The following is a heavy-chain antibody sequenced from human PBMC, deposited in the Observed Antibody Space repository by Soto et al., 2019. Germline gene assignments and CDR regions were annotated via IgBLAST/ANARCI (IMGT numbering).Heavy chain of an antibody. CDR2: ISYDGGNT. J-gene: IGHJ6*02. CDR1: GFTFSSYA. V-gene: IGHV3-30*18. Sequence: HPGGSLSLSCAASGFTFSSYAMRWVRQAPGKGLEKVSVISYDGGNTYYADSVKGRFTISRDNSKNTLYLQMNSLRAEDTAVYYCAKDREHITMVRGAPSCMDVWGQGTTVTVSS. CDR3: AKDREHITMVRGAPSCMDV. D-gene: IGHD3-10*01.